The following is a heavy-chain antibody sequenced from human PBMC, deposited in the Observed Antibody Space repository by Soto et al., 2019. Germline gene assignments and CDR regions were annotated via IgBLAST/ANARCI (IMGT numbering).Heavy chain of an antibody. CDR2: ISLYSDGT. V-gene: IGHV1-18*01. J-gene: IGHJ5*02. Sequence: GASVKVSCKTSGYTFSNYGITWVRQAPGQPLEWLGWISLYSDGTNYAQKFRGRVSMTTDTSTTTAYMELRSLRSDDTAVYYCARVVLGAEAWFGPWGQGTLVTVSS. D-gene: IGHD2-2*01. CDR1: GYTFSNYG. CDR3: ARVVLGAEAWFGP.